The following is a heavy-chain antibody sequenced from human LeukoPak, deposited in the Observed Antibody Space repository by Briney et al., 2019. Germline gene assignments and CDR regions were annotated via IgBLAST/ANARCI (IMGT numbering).Heavy chain of an antibody. CDR2: IQYDGSKK. Sequence: GGSLRLSCAASGFTFSIYAMHWVRQAPGKGLEWVTFIQYDGSKKYYADSVKGRFTISRDNSKNTPYLEMNSLRAEDTAIYYCAKEYTGTFSPFPSYFDNWGQGTLVTVSS. D-gene: IGHD1-26*01. CDR3: AKEYTGTFSPFPSYFDN. CDR1: GFTFSIYA. J-gene: IGHJ4*02. V-gene: IGHV3-30*02.